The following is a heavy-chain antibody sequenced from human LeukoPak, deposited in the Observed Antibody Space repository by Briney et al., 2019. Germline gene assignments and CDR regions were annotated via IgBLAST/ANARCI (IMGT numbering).Heavy chain of an antibody. D-gene: IGHD5-18*01. V-gene: IGHV3-30*02. CDR2: IRNDGSNK. CDR3: ARARDSYAYRVPLGY. Sequence: QPGGSLRFSCGASGFTFTNYGMHWVRQAPCKGLEWVAVIRNDGSNKYYAESVKGRFTISRDTSKNTLYLQMNSLRAEDTAVYYCARARDSYAYRVPLGYWGQGTLVTVSS. CDR1: GFTFTNYG. J-gene: IGHJ4*02.